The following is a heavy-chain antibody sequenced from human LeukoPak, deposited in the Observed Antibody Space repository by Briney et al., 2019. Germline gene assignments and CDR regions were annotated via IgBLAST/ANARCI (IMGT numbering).Heavy chain of an antibody. Sequence: ASVKVSCKASGYTFTGYYMHWVRQAPGQGLEWMGWINPNSGGTNYAQRFQGRVTMTRDTSISTAYMELSRLRSDDTAVYYCARGRCSGGSCYSGYYYYYMDVWGKGTTVTVSS. CDR1: GYTFTGYY. D-gene: IGHD2-15*01. J-gene: IGHJ6*03. CDR3: ARGRCSGGSCYSGYYYYYMDV. V-gene: IGHV1-2*02. CDR2: INPNSGGT.